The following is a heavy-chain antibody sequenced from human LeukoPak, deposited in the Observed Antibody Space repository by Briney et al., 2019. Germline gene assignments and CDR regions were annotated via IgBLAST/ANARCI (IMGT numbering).Heavy chain of an antibody. CDR2: IRSKAYGGTT. J-gene: IGHJ4*02. D-gene: IGHD3-3*01. CDR1: GFTFGDYA. CDR3: TTTRIFGVVFDY. V-gene: IGHV3-49*04. Sequence: GGSLRLSCTASGFTFGDYAMSWVRQAPGKGLEWVGFIRSKAYGGTTEYAASVKGRFTISRDDSKSIAYPQMNSLKTEDTAVYYCTTTRIFGVVFDYWGQGTLVTVSS.